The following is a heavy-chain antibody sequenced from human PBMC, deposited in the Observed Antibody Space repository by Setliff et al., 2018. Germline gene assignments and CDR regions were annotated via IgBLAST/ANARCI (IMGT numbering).Heavy chain of an antibody. Sequence: GGSLRLSCAASGFTFSTYNMNWVRQAPGKGLEWVSSIRSSTTYIYYADSVKGRFTFSRDNAKNSLYLQMNSLRAEDTAIYYCVRALAYYYMDVWGKGTTVTVSS. CDR3: VRALAYYYMDV. CDR1: GFTFSTYN. J-gene: IGHJ6*03. V-gene: IGHV3-21*01. CDR2: IRSSTTYI.